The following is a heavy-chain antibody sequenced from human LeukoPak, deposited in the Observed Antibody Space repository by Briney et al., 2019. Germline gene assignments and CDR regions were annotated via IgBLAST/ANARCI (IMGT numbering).Heavy chain of an antibody. CDR2: IYYSGST. Sequence: PSETLSLTCTVSGGSISSSSYYWGWIRQPPGKGLEWIGSIYYSGSTYYNPSLKSRVTISVDTSKNQFSLKLSSVTAADTAVYYCARGLIYSSSWLAYYYYVDVWGKGTTVTVSS. CDR1: GGSISSSSYY. V-gene: IGHV4-39*07. CDR3: ARGLIYSSSWLAYYYYVDV. D-gene: IGHD6-13*01. J-gene: IGHJ6*03.